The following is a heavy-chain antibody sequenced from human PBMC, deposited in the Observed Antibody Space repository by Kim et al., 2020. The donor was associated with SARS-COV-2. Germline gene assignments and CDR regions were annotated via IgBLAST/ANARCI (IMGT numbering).Heavy chain of an antibody. CDR1: GFTFSSYS. CDR2: ISSSSSYI. J-gene: IGHJ4*02. Sequence: GGSLRLSCAASGFTFSSYSMNWVRQAPGKGLEWVSSISSSSSYIYYADSVKGRFTISRDNAKNSLYLQMNSLRAEDTAVYYCARGYYYDSSGYYYSEDYWGQGTLVTVSS. CDR3: ARGYYYDSSGYYYSEDY. D-gene: IGHD3-22*01. V-gene: IGHV3-21*01.